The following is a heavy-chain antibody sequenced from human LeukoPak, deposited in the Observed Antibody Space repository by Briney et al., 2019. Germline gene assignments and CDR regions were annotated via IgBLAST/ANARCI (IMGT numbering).Heavy chain of an antibody. V-gene: IGHV4-4*07. J-gene: IGHJ6*03. D-gene: IGHD3-22*01. CDR2: IYYSGST. CDR1: GGSISSYY. Sequence: SETLSLTCSVSGGSISSYYWSWIRQPAGKGLEWIGSIYYSGSTYYNPSLKSRVTISVDTSKSQFSLKVSSVTAADTAVYYCARDRFDDSSGYYYHYYYYMDVWGKGTTVTVSS. CDR3: ARDRFDDSSGYYYHYYYYMDV.